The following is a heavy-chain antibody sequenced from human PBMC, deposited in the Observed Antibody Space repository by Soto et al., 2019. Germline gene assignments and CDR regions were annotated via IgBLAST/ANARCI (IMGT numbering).Heavy chain of an antibody. CDR1: GGSISSGGYS. J-gene: IGHJ4*02. CDR2: IYHSGST. Sequence: SSETLSLTCAVSGGSISSGGYSWSWIRQPPGKGLEWIGYIYHSGSTYYNPSLKSRVTISVDRSKNQFSLKLSSVTAADTAVYYCARLRAYCGGDCPLFFDYWGQGTLVTV. V-gene: IGHV4-30-2*01. CDR3: ARLRAYCGGDCPLFFDY. D-gene: IGHD2-21*02.